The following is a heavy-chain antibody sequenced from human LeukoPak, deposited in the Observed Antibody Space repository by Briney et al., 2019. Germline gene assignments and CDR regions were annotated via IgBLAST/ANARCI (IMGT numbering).Heavy chain of an antibody. CDR1: GFTFSSYS. D-gene: IGHD5-18*01. CDR2: ISSSSSYI. J-gene: IGHJ5*02. Sequence: GGSLRLSCAASGFTFSSYSMNWVRQAPGKGLEWVSSISSSSSYIYYGDSVKGRFTISRDNAKNSLYLQMNSLRAKDTAVYYCATETGYNYGFDHWGQGTLVTVSS. CDR3: ATETGYNYGFDH. V-gene: IGHV3-21*01.